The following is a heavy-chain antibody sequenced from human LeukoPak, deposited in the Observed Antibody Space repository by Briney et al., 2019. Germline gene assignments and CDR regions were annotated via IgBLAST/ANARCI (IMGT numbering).Heavy chain of an antibody. CDR1: GYTFTSYD. Sequence: ASVKVSCKASGYTFTSYDINWVRQATGQGLEWMGWMNPNSGNTGHAQKFQGRVTMTRNTSISTAYMELSSLRSEDTAVYYCARACSSTSCYRGNWFDPWGQGTLVTVSS. J-gene: IGHJ5*02. CDR2: MNPNSGNT. V-gene: IGHV1-8*01. D-gene: IGHD2-2*01. CDR3: ARACSSTSCYRGNWFDP.